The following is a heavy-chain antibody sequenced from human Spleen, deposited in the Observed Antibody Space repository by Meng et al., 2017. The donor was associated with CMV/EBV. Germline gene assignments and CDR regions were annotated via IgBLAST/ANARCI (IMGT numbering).Heavy chain of an antibody. J-gene: IGHJ5*02. Sequence: ASVKVSCKASGYNFTGYYMHWVRQAPGQGLEWVGCISSYNRNTNYAQKFRGRVTLTTDTSTSIAYMELRSLRTDDTAVYYCARDQGCNSTSCYYNWFDPWGQGTLVTVSS. CDR2: ISSYNRNT. CDR3: ARDQGCNSTSCYYNWFDP. D-gene: IGHD2-2*01. CDR1: GYNFTGYY. V-gene: IGHV1-18*04.